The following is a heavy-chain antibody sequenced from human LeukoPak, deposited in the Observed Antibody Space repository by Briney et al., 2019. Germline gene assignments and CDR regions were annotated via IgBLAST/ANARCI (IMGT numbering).Heavy chain of an antibody. D-gene: IGHD6-13*01. V-gene: IGHV4-4*02. J-gene: IGHJ5*02. Sequence: SGTLSLTCAVSGGSISSSNWWSWVRQPPGKGLEWIGEIYHSGSTNYNPSLKSRVTISVDKSKNQFSLKLSSVTAADTAVYYCATTEKYSSSSSWFDPWGQGTLVTVSS. CDR1: GGSISSSNW. CDR2: IYHSGST. CDR3: ATTEKYSSSSSWFDP.